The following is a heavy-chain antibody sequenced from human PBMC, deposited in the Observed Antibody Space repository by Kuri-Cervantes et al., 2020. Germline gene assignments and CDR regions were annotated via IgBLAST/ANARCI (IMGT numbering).Heavy chain of an antibody. Sequence: SVKVSCKASGGTFSSYTISWVRQAPGQGLEWMGGIIPLFGTAYYAQKFQGRVTITADESTSTAYMELSSLRSEDTAVYYCARVHSGSYGWFDPWGQGTLVTVSS. V-gene: IGHV1-69*13. CDR2: IIPLFGTA. D-gene: IGHD1-26*01. CDR3: ARVHSGSYGWFDP. CDR1: GGTFSSYT. J-gene: IGHJ5*02.